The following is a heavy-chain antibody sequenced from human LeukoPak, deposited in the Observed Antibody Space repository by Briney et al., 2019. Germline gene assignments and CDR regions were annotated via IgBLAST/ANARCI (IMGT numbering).Heavy chain of an antibody. Sequence: GASVKVSCKASGYTFTSCDINWVRQATGQGLEWMGWINPNSGGTNYAQKFQGRVTMTRDTSISTAYMELSRLRSDDTAVFYCARDSRARLLGNSYYYMDVWGKGTTVTVSS. D-gene: IGHD3-10*01. CDR1: GYTFTSCD. V-gene: IGHV1-2*02. CDR2: INPNSGGT. CDR3: ARDSRARLLGNSYYYMDV. J-gene: IGHJ6*03.